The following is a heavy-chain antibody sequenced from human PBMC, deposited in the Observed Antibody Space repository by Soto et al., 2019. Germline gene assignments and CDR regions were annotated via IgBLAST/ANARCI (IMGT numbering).Heavy chain of an antibody. J-gene: IGHJ4*02. CDR2: ISWDGSKM. CDR1: GITFSRAG. V-gene: IGHV3-30*18. D-gene: IGHD1-20*01. CDR3: AKDKGTRYFDY. Sequence: QVQLVESGGGVVQPGRSLRLSCVASGITFSRAGMHWVRQAPGKGLEWVAVISWDGSKMYYPDSVKGRFTISRDDSKNTVYLQMNTLRPDDTAVYYCAKDKGTRYFDYWGQGILVTVSS.